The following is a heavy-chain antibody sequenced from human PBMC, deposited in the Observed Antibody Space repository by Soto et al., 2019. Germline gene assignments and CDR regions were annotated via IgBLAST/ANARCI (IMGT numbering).Heavy chain of an antibody. J-gene: IGHJ6*02. CDR1: GGSVNSRSYY. D-gene: IGHD2-8*01. Sequence: SETLSLTCSVSGGSVNSRSYYWSWIRQPPGKGLEWIGHIYYTGTTSYNPSLKSRVTISMDTSKNQFSLRLSSVTAADTAVYYCARAGIVQVSYAMDVWGQGTTVTVSS. CDR3: ARAGIVQVSYAMDV. V-gene: IGHV4-61*01. CDR2: IYYTGTT.